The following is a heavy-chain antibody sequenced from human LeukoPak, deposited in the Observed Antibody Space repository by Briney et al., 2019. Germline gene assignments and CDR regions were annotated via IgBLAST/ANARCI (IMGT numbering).Heavy chain of an antibody. CDR3: ARDPSNTSGRYTYFDY. Sequence: ASVKVSCKASGYTFTSYGISWVRQAPGQGLKWMGWISAYNGNTNYAQKLQGRVTMTTDTSTSTAYMELRSLRSDDTAVYYCARDPSNTSGRYTYFDYWGQGTLVTVSS. CDR1: GYTFTSYG. V-gene: IGHV1-18*01. J-gene: IGHJ4*02. D-gene: IGHD3-16*02. CDR2: ISAYNGNT.